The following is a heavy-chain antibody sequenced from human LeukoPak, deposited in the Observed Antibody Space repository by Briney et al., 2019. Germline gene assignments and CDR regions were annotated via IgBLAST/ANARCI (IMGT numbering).Heavy chain of an antibody. CDR3: AVGTHCGGDCSGY. V-gene: IGHV3-74*01. CDR1: GFTFSSYW. J-gene: IGHJ4*02. Sequence: GGSLRLSCAASGFTFSSYWMHWVRQAPGKGLVWVSRINTDGSSTSYADSVKGRFTISRDNAKNTLYLQMNSLRAEDTAVYYCAVGTHCGGDCSGYWGQGTLVTVSS. D-gene: IGHD2-21*01. CDR2: INTDGSST.